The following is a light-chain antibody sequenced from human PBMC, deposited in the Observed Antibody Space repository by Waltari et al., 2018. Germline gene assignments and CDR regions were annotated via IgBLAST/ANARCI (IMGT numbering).Light chain of an antibody. Sequence: QSVLTQAPSVSAAPGQTVTISCSGTTPNIGNNYVSWYQQLPGAAPKIVIYEDNRRPSGIPDRFSGSKSGASATLGSTGLQTGDEADYYCGCWDISLGIGVLGGGTRLTVL. CDR3: GCWDISLGIGV. V-gene: IGLV1-51*01. CDR2: EDN. J-gene: IGLJ3*02. CDR1: TPNIGNNY.